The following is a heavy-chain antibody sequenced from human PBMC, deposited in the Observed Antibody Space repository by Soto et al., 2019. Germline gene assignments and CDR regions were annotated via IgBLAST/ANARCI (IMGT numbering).Heavy chain of an antibody. D-gene: IGHD2-21*02. CDR3: ARGPGPVSTINFDF. CDR1: GFSFREYS. J-gene: IGHJ4*02. Sequence: TGGSLSLSCAASGFSFREYSVSWVRPCAGKGLEWVSTISGGGATTFYADSVKGQFTISRDRSKNTVYLQMSSLRVEDTAVYYCARGPGPVSTINFDFWGQGTLVTVSS. CDR2: ISGGGATT. V-gene: IGHV3-23*01.